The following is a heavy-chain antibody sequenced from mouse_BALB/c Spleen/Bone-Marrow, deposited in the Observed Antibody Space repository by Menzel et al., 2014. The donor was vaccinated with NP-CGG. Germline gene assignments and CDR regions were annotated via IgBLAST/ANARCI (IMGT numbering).Heavy chain of an antibody. CDR2: IWAGGST. J-gene: IGHJ2*01. D-gene: IGHD1-2*01. CDR1: GFSLTNYG. Sequence: VKLMESGPGLVAPSQSLSITCTVSGFSLTNYGLHWVRQPPGKGLEWLGVIWAGGSTNYNSALMSRLSISKDNSKSQVFLKMHSLQTDDTAMYYCARDRNSLLRLRYFDFWGRGTTRTVAS. V-gene: IGHV2-9*02. CDR3: ARDRNSLLRLRYFDF.